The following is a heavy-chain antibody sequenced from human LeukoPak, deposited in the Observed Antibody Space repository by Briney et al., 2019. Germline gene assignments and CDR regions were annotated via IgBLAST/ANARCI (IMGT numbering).Heavy chain of an antibody. D-gene: IGHD2-21*02. V-gene: IGHV3-48*02. J-gene: IGHJ1*01. CDR1: GFTFSSYS. CDR3: AREPYCGGDCYSEYFQH. CDR2: ISSSSSTI. Sequence: GGSLRLSCAASGFTFSSYSMNWVRQAPGKGLEWVSYISSSSSTIYYADSVKGRFTISRDNAKNSLYLQMNSLRDEDTAVYYCAREPYCGGDCYSEYFQHWGQGTRVTVSS.